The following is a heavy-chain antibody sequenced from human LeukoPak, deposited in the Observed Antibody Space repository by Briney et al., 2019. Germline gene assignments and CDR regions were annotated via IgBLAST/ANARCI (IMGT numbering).Heavy chain of an antibody. V-gene: IGHV1-18*01. CDR3: AREKRVDYYDSSGYYYY. CDR2: ISAYNGNT. D-gene: IGHD3-22*01. Sequence: ASVKVSCKASGYTFTSYGIRWVRQAPGQGLEWMGWISAYNGNTNYAQKLQGRVTMTTDTSTSTAYMELRSLRSDDTAVYYCAREKRVDYYDSSGYYYYWGQGTLVTVFS. CDR1: GYTFTSYG. J-gene: IGHJ4*02.